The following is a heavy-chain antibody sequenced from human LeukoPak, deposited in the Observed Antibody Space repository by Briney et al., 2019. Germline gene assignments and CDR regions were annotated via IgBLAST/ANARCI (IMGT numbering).Heavy chain of an antibody. V-gene: IGHV4-39*01. CDR1: GGSISRSPYY. J-gene: IGHJ4*02. Sequence: SETLSLTCTVSGGSISRSPYYWGWIRQPPGKGLEWIGSVYYSGSTSYNPPLKSRVTISVDTSKNQFSLKLNSVTAADTAVYYCARGCGYDFDYWGQGTLVSVSS. CDR3: ARGCGYDFDY. D-gene: IGHD5-12*01. CDR2: VYYSGST.